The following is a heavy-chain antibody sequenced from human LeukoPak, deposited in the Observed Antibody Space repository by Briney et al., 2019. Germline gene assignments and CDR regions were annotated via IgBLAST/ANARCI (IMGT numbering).Heavy chain of an antibody. D-gene: IGHD3-9*01. CDR3: AITYYDILTGYYRFDY. J-gene: IGHJ4*02. CDR2: INPNSGGT. Sequence: ASVKVPCKASGYTFTGYYMHWVRQAPGQGLEWVGWINPNSGGTNYAQKLQGRVTMTRDTSISTAYMELSRLRSDDTAVYYCAITYYDILTGYYRFDYWGQGTLVTVSS. V-gene: IGHV1-2*02. CDR1: GYTFTGYY.